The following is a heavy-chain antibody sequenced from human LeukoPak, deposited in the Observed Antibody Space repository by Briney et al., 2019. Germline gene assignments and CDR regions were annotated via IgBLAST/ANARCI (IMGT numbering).Heavy chain of an antibody. CDR2: IKQDGSEK. D-gene: IGHD6-19*01. CDR1: GFTFSSYW. J-gene: IGHJ4*02. CDR3: AREDSSGWYPYFDY. V-gene: IGHV3-7*01. Sequence: GGSLRLSCAASGFTFSSYWMSWVRQAPGKGLEWVANIKQDGSEKYYVDSVKGRFTISRDNAKNSLYLQMNSLRAEDTAVYYCAREDSSGWYPYFDYWGQGTLVTVSS.